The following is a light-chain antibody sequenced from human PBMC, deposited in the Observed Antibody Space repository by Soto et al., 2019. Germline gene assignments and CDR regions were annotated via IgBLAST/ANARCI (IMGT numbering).Light chain of an antibody. CDR1: SSDIPSYDL. Sequence: QSVLTQPASVSGSPGQSITISCSGTSSDIPSYDLVSWYQQHPGRAPKLIIYDVCHRFSGLSYRFYGSKSGNTASLTISGLQAEDEGDYYCTSSAPGSSYVFGSGTTVTVL. V-gene: IGLV2-14*03. J-gene: IGLJ1*01. CDR2: DVC. CDR3: TSSAPGSSYV.